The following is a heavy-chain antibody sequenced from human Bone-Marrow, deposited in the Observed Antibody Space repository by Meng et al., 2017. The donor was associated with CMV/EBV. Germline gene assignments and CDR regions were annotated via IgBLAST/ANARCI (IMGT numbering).Heavy chain of an antibody. CDR2: IYPGDSDT. D-gene: IGHD2-2*01. CDR1: GYSFTNYW. CDR3: ARGPLDIVVVPAVPPYYFDY. Sequence: GESLKISCKGSGYSFTNYWIGWVRQMPGKGLEWMGVIYPGDSDTRYSPSFQGQVTISADKSISTAYLQWSSLKASDTAMYYCARGPLDIVVVPAVPPYYFDYWGQGTLVTVSS. J-gene: IGHJ4*02. V-gene: IGHV5-51*01.